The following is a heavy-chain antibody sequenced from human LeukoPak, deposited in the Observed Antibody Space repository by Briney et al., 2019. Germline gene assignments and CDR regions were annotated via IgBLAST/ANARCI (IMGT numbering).Heavy chain of an antibody. D-gene: IGHD6-13*01. Sequence: SETLSLTCAVYGGSFSGYYWSWIRQPPGKGLEWIGEINHSGSTNYNPSLKSRVTISVDTSKNQFSLKLSSVTAADTAVYYCARDSKIAAAGTGHYYYYYMDVWGKGTTVTVSS. V-gene: IGHV4-34*01. CDR1: GGSFSGYY. J-gene: IGHJ6*03. CDR2: INHSGST. CDR3: ARDSKIAAAGTGHYYYYYMDV.